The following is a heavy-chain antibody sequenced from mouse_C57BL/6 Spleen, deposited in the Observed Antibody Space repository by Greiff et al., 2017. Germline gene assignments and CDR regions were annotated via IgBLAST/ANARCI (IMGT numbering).Heavy chain of an antibody. D-gene: IGHD2-4*01. CDR1: GYTFTSYW. Sequence: QVQLQQPGTELVKPGASVKLSCKASGYTFTSYWMHWVKQRPGQGLEWIGNINPSNGGTHYNEKFKSKATLTVDNSSSTAYMQLSSLTSEDSAVDYGAREGIYYEYGSDYWGKGTTLTVSS. V-gene: IGHV1-53*01. CDR2: INPSNGGT. J-gene: IGHJ2*01. CDR3: AREGIYYEYGSDY.